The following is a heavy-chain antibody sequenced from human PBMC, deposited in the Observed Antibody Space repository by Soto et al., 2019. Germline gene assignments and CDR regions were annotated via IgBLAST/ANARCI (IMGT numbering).Heavy chain of an antibody. CDR1: GYRFSSYV. CDR2: VNAYNGYT. Sequence: QVQLVQSGAEVKKPGASVKVSCKASGYRFSSYVINWVRQAPGQGLEWMGWVNAYNGYTIYAQKFQGRVTMTTDTSTSTVYMELRSLRPDDTAVFYCERGGLEGIEVAGPDFWGQGTLVTVSS. J-gene: IGHJ4*02. CDR3: ERGGLEGIEVAGPDF. V-gene: IGHV1-18*01. D-gene: IGHD6-19*01.